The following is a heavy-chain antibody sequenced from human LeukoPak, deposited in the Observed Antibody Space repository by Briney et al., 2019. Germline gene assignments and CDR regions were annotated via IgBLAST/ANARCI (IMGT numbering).Heavy chain of an antibody. CDR1: GFIFSSYS. V-gene: IGHV3-48*04. CDR3: ASWPGGWYGEDS. D-gene: IGHD6-19*01. CDR2: VSSSSSNI. Sequence: GSLRLSCAAAGFIFSSYSMNWVRQAPGKGLEWISHVSSSSSNIYYADSVKGRFTISRDNAKNSLFLQMNSLRAEDTSVYYCASWPGGWYGEDSWGQGTLVTVSS. J-gene: IGHJ4*02.